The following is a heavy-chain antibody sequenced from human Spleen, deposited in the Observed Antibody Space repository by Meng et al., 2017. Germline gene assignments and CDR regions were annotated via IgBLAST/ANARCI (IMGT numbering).Heavy chain of an antibody. CDR1: GGSISSSNW. CDR3: ARGPTTMAHDFDY. CDR2: IYHSGST. D-gene: IGHD4-11*01. Sequence: QLQESGPGLVKPPGTLSLTCAVSGGSISSSNWWSWVRQPPGKGLEWIGEIYHSGSTNYNPSLKSRVTISVDKSKNQFSLKLNSVTAADSAVYYCARGPTTMAHDFDYWGQGTLVTVSS. J-gene: IGHJ4*02. V-gene: IGHV4-4*03.